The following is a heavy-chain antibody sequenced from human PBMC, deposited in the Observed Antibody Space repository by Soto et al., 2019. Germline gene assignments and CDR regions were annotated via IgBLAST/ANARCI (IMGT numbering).Heavy chain of an antibody. V-gene: IGHV4-59*01. Sequence: QVQLQESGPGLVKPSETLSLTCTVSGGSINYYYWSWIRQPPGRGLGWIGYITYSGNTNYNPSLKSRVSISLDTSRNQFSLMLSSVTAADTAVYYCARDRLGSGSYLAFDPWGQGTLVTVSS. CDR1: GGSINYYY. CDR2: ITYSGNT. D-gene: IGHD3-10*01. CDR3: ARDRLGSGSYLAFDP. J-gene: IGHJ5*02.